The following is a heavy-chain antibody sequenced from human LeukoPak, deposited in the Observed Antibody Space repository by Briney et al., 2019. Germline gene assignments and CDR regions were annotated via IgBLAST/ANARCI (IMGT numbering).Heavy chain of an antibody. CDR3: ARDLGPGIAVEPFDY. Sequence: ASVKVSCKASGYTFTSYYMHWVRQAPGQGLEWMGIINPSGGSTSYAQKFQGRVTMTRDTSTSTVYMELSSLRSEDTAVYYCARDLGPGIAVEPFDYWGQRTLVTVSS. D-gene: IGHD6-19*01. CDR1: GYTFTSYY. CDR2: INPSGGST. J-gene: IGHJ4*02. V-gene: IGHV1-46*01.